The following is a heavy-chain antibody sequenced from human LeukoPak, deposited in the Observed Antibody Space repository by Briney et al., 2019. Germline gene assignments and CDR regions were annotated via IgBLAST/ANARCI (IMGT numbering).Heavy chain of an antibody. CDR3: VKSGGYYYMDA. V-gene: IGHV3-9*01. J-gene: IGHJ6*03. D-gene: IGHD2-15*01. Sequence: GGSLRLSCAASGFVFHDFAMHWVRHSPRKGLEWVATISWNSDIILYADSVKGRFTISRDNDRDSLLMEMNSLRREDTALYYCVKSGGYYYMDAWGKGTTVIVSS. CDR2: ISWNSDII. CDR1: GFVFHDFA.